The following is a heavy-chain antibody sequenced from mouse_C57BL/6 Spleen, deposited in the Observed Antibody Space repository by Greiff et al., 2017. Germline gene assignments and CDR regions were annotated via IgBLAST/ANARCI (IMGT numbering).Heavy chain of an antibody. Sequence: VQLQQPGAELVKPGASVKMSCKASGYTFTSYWITWVKQRPGQGLEWIGDIYPDSGSTNYNEKFKSKATLTVDTSSSTAYMQLSSLTSEDSAVYYCARRTGSAYWYFDVWGTGTTVTVSS. CDR3: ARRTGSAYWYFDV. CDR1: GYTFTSYW. D-gene: IGHD1-1*01. V-gene: IGHV1-55*01. CDR2: IYPDSGST. J-gene: IGHJ1*03.